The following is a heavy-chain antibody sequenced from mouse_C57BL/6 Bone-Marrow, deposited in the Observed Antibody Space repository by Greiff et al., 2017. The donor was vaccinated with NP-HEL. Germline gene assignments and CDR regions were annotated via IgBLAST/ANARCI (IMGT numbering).Heavy chain of an antibody. V-gene: IGHV14-1*01. Sequence: VQLKQSGAELVRPGASVKLSCTASGFNIKDYYMHWVKQRPEQGLEWIGRIDPEDGDTEYAPTFQGKATMTADTSSNTAYLQLSSLTSEDTAVYYCTPHDYGNYFWFAYWGQGTLVTVSA. D-gene: IGHD2-1*01. J-gene: IGHJ3*01. CDR2: IDPEDGDT. CDR3: TPHDYGNYFWFAY. CDR1: GFNIKDYY.